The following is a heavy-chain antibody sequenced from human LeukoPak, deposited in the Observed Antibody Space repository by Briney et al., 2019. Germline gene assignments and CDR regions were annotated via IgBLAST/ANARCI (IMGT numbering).Heavy chain of an antibody. D-gene: IGHD1-14*01. Sequence: SETLSLTCTVSGYPISSGYFWGWIRQPPGKGLEYIGSIFHSGYTFYDPSLKSRLTLSVDTSKNQFSLRLSSVTAADTAVYYCVRRRKSNDNWGQGTQVTVSS. CDR3: VRRRKSNDN. J-gene: IGHJ4*02. CDR1: GYPISSGYF. CDR2: IFHSGYT. V-gene: IGHV4-38-2*02.